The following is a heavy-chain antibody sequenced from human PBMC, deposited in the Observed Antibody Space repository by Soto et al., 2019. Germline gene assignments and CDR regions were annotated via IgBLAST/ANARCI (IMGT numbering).Heavy chain of an antibody. CDR2: ISAYNGNT. CDR1: GYTFTSYG. CDR3: ARYGDSVVTAIPPGQYYYYYGMDV. D-gene: IGHD2-21*02. Sequence: ASVKVSCKASGYTFTSYGINWVRQAPGQRLEWMGWISAYNGNTNYAQKLQGRVTMTTDTSTSTAYMELRSLRSEDTAMYYCARYGDSVVTAIPPGQYYYYYGMDVWGQGTTVTVSS. J-gene: IGHJ6*02. V-gene: IGHV1-18*01.